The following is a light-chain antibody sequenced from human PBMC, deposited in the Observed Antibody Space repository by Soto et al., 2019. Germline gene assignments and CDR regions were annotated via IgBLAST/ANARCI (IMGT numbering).Light chain of an antibody. CDR2: AAS. Sequence: DIQMTQSPSPLSASVGDRVTITCRASQGIRNDLGWYQQKPGKAPKRLIYAASSLQSGVPSRFSGSGTGTEFTLTISNLQPEDSAIYYCQQVKGFPLTFGGGTKVDIK. V-gene: IGKV1-17*02. CDR1: QGIRND. CDR3: QQVKGFPLT. J-gene: IGKJ4*01.